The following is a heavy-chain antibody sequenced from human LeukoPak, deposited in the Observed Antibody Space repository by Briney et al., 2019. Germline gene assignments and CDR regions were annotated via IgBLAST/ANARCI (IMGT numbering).Heavy chain of an antibody. J-gene: IGHJ3*02. CDR2: IKSKTDGGTT. Sequence: GGSLRLSCAASGFTFSNAWMSWVRQAPGKGLEWVGRIKSKTDGGTTDYAAPVKGRFTISRDDSKNTLYLQMNSLKTEDTAVYYCTTDLVLWFGELGAFDIWGQGTMVTVSS. CDR3: TTDLVLWFGELGAFDI. CDR1: GFTFSNAW. V-gene: IGHV3-15*01. D-gene: IGHD3-10*01.